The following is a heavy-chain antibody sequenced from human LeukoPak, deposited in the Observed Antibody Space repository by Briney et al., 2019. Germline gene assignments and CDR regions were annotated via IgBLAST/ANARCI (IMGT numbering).Heavy chain of an antibody. D-gene: IGHD3-22*01. V-gene: IGHV3-30*04. J-gene: IGHJ4*02. Sequence: GGSLRLSCAASGFTFSSYAMHWVRQAPGKGLEWVAVISYDGSNKYYADSVKGRFTISRDNSKNTLYLQMNSLRAEDTAVYYCAKAGWLDPSATDYWGQGTLVTVSS. CDR1: GFTFSSYA. CDR3: AKAGWLDPSATDY. CDR2: ISYDGSNK.